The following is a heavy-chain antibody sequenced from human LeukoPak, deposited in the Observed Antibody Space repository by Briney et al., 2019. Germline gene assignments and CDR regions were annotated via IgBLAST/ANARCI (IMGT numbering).Heavy chain of an antibody. D-gene: IGHD1-1*01. J-gene: IGHJ6*03. Sequence: ASVKVSCKASGYTFTSYDINWVRQATGQGLEWMGWMNPNSGNTGYAQKFQGGVTITRNTSISTAYMELSSLRSEDTAVYYCARGKRLGTGNYYYYMDVWGKGTTVTVSS. CDR1: GYTFTSYD. CDR3: ARGKRLGTGNYYYYMDV. CDR2: MNPNSGNT. V-gene: IGHV1-8*01.